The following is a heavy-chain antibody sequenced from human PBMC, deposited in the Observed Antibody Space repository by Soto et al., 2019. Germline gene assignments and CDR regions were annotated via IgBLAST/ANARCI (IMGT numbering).Heavy chain of an antibody. CDR2: IYPGDSDT. CDR1: GYSFTSYW. J-gene: IGHJ6*02. Sequence: PGESLKISCKGSGYSFTSYWIGWVRQMPGKGLEWMGIIYPGDSDTRYSPSFQGQVTISADKSISTAYLQWSSLKASDTAMYYCARQGQDDIGYYGMDVWGQGTTVTVSS. D-gene: IGHD3-9*01. V-gene: IGHV5-51*01. CDR3: ARQGQDDIGYYGMDV.